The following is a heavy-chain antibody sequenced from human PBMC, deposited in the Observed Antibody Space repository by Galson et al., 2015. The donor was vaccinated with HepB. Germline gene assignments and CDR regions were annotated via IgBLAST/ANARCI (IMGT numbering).Heavy chain of an antibody. CDR3: ARVKAGYSGGGYYYYYGMDV. CDR2: IKQDGSEK. V-gene: IGHV3-7*03. J-gene: IGHJ6*02. Sequence: SLRLSCAASGFTFSSYWMSWVRQAPGKGLEWVANIKQDGSEKYYVDSVKGRFTISRDNAKNSLYLQMNSLRAEDTAVYYCARVKAGYSGGGYYYYYGMDVWGQGTTVTVSS. D-gene: IGHD3-9*01. CDR1: GFTFSSYW.